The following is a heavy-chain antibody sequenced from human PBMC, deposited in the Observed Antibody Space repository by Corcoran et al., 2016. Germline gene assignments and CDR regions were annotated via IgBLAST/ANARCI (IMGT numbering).Heavy chain of an antibody. CDR1: GGSFSGYY. Sequence: QQQQWGAGLLKPSETLSLTCAVYGGSFSGYYWSWIRQPPGKGLEWIGEINHSGSTNYNPSLKSRVTISVDTSKNQFSLKLSSVTAADTAVYYCARGNSVVVTAIPDRRFDYWGQGTLVTVSS. CDR3: ARGNSVVVTAIPDRRFDY. CDR2: INHSGST. V-gene: IGHV4-34*01. J-gene: IGHJ4*02. D-gene: IGHD2-21*02.